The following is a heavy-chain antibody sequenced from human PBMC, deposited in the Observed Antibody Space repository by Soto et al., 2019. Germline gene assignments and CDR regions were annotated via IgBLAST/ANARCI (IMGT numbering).Heavy chain of an antibody. CDR2: IYPDDSDT. D-gene: IGHD1-1*01. CDR1: GYRFTTYW. J-gene: IGHJ5*02. Sequence: GESLKISCKGSGYRFTTYWIGWVRQMPGKGPEWMGIIYPDDSDTTYSPSFRGQVTISADKSINAAYLQWSTLKPSDTAIYYCARQLDNTGWAWGPGTLVTVSS. CDR3: ARQLDNTGWA. V-gene: IGHV5-51*01.